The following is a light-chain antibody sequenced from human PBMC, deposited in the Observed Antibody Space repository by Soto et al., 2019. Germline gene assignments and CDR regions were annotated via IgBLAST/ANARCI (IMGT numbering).Light chain of an antibody. Sequence: QSALTQPRSVSRSPGQSVTISCTGTNSDVGGYDYVSWYQQHPGKAPKLMIFDVSQRPSGVPDRFSGSKSGNTASLTISGLQAEDEADYYCCSYAGNYTYVFGTGTKLTVL. CDR2: DVS. V-gene: IGLV2-11*01. CDR1: NSDVGGYDY. J-gene: IGLJ1*01. CDR3: CSYAGNYTYV.